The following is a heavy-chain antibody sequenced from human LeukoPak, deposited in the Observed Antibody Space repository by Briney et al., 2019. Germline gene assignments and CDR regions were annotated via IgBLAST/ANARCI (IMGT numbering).Heavy chain of an antibody. J-gene: IGHJ4*02. V-gene: IGHV3-7*05. Sequence: GGSLRLSCEASGFTFNRYWMTWVRQAPGKGLEWVADINEDGRKIYYVDSVKGRFTISRDNAKNSLSLQLKTLRADDTAVYYCARWNHVSGRWFLDYWGQGTLVTVSS. CDR2: INEDGRKI. CDR3: ARWNHVSGRWFLDY. D-gene: IGHD3-10*01. CDR1: GFTFNRYW.